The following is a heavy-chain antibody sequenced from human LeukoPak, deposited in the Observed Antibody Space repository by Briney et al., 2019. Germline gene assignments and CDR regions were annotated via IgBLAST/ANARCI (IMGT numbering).Heavy chain of an antibody. CDR1: GYSFTSYW. J-gene: IGHJ5*02. D-gene: IGHD6-13*01. V-gene: IGHV5-51*01. CDR2: IYSGDSDT. CDR3: ARRPLSIAAAWVWDP. Sequence: GESLKISCKCSGYSFTSYWIGWVRQMPGKGLEWMGIIYSGDSDTRYSPSFQGQVTISADKSISTAYLQWSSLKASDTAMYYCARRPLSIAAAWVWDPWGQGTLVTVPP.